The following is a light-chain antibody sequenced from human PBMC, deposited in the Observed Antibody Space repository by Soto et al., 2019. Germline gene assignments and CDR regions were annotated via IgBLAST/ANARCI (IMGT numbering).Light chain of an antibody. CDR3: VSHISVAYRSIYV. CDR1: SSDIGVYDY. Sequence: QSALTQPASVSGSPGQSITISCTGTSSDIGVYDYVSWYQQHPGKAPKLIIYEVTNRPSGLSNRFSGSKSDNTASLTISGLQAEDEADYCCVSHISVAYRSIYVFGTGTKVTVL. V-gene: IGLV2-14*01. J-gene: IGLJ1*01. CDR2: EVT.